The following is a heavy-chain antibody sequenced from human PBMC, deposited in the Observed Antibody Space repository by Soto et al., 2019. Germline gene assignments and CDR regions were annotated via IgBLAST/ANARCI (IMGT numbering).Heavy chain of an antibody. CDR3: AKEYYSSPPPHFDY. Sequence: GGSLRLSCAASGFTFSSYGMHWVRQAPGKGLEWVAVISYDGSNKYYADSVKGRFTISRDNSKNTLYLQMNSLRAEDTAVYYCAKEYYSSPPPHFDYWGQGTLVTVSS. V-gene: IGHV3-30*18. J-gene: IGHJ4*02. CDR1: GFTFSSYG. D-gene: IGHD6-13*01. CDR2: ISYDGSNK.